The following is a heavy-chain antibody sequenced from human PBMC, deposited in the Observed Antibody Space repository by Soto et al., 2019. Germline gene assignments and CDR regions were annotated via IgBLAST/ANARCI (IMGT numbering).Heavy chain of an antibody. CDR3: ARQGLEGGGSSNFDY. V-gene: IGHV4-39*01. D-gene: IGHD2-15*01. CDR1: GGSISSSSYY. J-gene: IGHJ4*02. CDR2: IYYSGST. Sequence: SETLSLTCTVSGGSISSSSYYWGWIRQPPGKGLEWIGSIYYSGSTYYNPSLKSRVTISVDTSKNQFSLKLSSVTAADTAVYYCARQGLEGGGSSNFDYWGQGTLVTVSS.